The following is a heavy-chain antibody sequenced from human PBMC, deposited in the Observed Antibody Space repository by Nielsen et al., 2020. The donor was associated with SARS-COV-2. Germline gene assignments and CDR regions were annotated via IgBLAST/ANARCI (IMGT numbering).Heavy chain of an antibody. V-gene: IGHV1-18*01. J-gene: IGHJ6*02. CDR2: ISAYNGNT. D-gene: IGHD2-2*02. CDR1: GYTFTSYG. CDR3: ARDPSCYRGVCGYGMDV. Sequence: ASVKVSCKASGYTFTSYGISWVRQAPGQGLEWMGWISAYNGNTNYAQKLQGRVTKTTDTSTSTAYMELRSLRSDDTAVYYWARDPSCYRGVCGYGMDVWGQGTTVTVSS.